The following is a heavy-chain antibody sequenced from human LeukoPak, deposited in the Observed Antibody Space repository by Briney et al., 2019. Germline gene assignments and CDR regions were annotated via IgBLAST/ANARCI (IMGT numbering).Heavy chain of an antibody. J-gene: IGHJ4*02. CDR3: ARGFSSGWVEWSFDY. CDR1: GLTVSSNY. D-gene: IGHD6-19*01. CDR2: TYSGGST. Sequence: GGSLTLSCAASGLTVSSNYMSWVRQAPGEGLEGVWVTYSGGSTYYADSVQGRFNISRHNSKDTLYLQMKSLRAEGTAGYYCARGFSSGWVEWSFDYWGQGTLVTVSS. V-gene: IGHV3-53*04.